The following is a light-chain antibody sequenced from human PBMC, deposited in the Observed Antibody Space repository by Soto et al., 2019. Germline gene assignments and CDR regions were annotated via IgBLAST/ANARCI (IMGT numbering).Light chain of an antibody. CDR3: QQVNSYPLT. CDR2: ATS. J-gene: IGKJ4*01. V-gene: IGKV1-9*01. Sequence: DIQLTQSPSFLSASVGDRVTITCRASQDINNYLAWYQQKPGKAPNLLIYATSTLQSGVPSRFSGSGSGTEFTLTISSLQPEDFAAYYCQQVNSYPLTFGGGTKVEIK. CDR1: QDINNY.